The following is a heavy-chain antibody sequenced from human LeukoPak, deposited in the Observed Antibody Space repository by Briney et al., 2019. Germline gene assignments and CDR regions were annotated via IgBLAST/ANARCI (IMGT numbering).Heavy chain of an antibody. D-gene: IGHD3-3*02. Sequence: AGGSLRLSCAASGFTFSSYSMNWVRQAPGKGLEWVSSISSSSSYIYYADSVKGRFTISRDNAKNSLYLQMNSLRAEDTAVYYCAKDQTIFGVVSPFDYWGQGTLVTVSS. V-gene: IGHV3-21*04. CDR2: ISSSSSYI. J-gene: IGHJ4*02. CDR3: AKDQTIFGVVSPFDY. CDR1: GFTFSSYS.